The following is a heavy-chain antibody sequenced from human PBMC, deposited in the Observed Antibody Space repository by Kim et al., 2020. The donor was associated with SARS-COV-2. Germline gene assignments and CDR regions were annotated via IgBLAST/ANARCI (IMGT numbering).Heavy chain of an antibody. CDR3: AKDRIAAAGTFDY. V-gene: IGHV3-9*01. Sequence: GGSLRLSCAASGFTFDDYAMHWVRQAPGKGLEWVSGISWNSGSIGYADSVKGRFTISRDNAKNSLYLQTNSLRAEDTALYYCAKDRIAAAGTFDYWGQGTLVTVSS. CDR1: GFTFDDYA. D-gene: IGHD6-13*01. CDR2: ISWNSGSI. J-gene: IGHJ4*02.